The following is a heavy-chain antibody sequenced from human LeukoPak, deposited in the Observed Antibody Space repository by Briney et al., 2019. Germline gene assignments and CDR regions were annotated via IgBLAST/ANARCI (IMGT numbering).Heavy chain of an antibody. J-gene: IGHJ4*02. CDR3: AREGGWELLPTDY. Sequence: SETLSLTCTVSGYSISSGYYWGWIRQPPGKGLEWIGSIYHSGSTYYNPSLKSRVTISVDTSKNQFSLKLSSVTAADTAVYYCAREGGWELLPTDYWGQGTLVTVSS. CDR1: GYSISSGYY. D-gene: IGHD1-26*01. CDR2: IYHSGST. V-gene: IGHV4-38-2*02.